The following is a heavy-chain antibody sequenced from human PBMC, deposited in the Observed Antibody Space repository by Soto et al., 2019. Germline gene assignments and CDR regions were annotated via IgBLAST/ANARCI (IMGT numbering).Heavy chain of an antibody. D-gene: IGHD2-2*01. V-gene: IGHV1-3*01. J-gene: IGHJ4*02. Sequence: ASVKVSCKASGYTFTSYAMHWVRQAPGQRLEWMGWINAGNGNTKYSQKFQGRVTITRDTSASTAYMELSSLRSEDTAVYYCGVPFRYQLLPHYWGQGTLVTVSP. CDR1: GYTFTSYA. CDR2: INAGNGNT. CDR3: GVPFRYQLLPHY.